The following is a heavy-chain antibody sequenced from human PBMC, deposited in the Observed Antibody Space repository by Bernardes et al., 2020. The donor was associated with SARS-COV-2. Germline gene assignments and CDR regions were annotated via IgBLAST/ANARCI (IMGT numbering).Heavy chain of an antibody. D-gene: IGHD6-19*01. CDR3: AYSRYSNGWGSFDN. CDR1: GFSLSTSGVG. CDR2: IYWDDDK. J-gene: IGHJ4*02. V-gene: IGHV2-5*02. Sequence: SGPTLVKPTQTLTLTCTFSGFSLSTSGVGVGWIRQPPGKALEWLALIYWDDDKRYRPSLKRRLTITKDTSKNQVVLTMTNMDPVDTATYYCAYSRYSNGWGSFDNWGQGTLVTVSS.